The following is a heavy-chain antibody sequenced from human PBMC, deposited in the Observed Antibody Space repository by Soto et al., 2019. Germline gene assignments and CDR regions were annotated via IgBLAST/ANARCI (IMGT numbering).Heavy chain of an antibody. CDR2: INPSDDGT. J-gene: IGHJ6*03. V-gene: IGHV1-46*03. CDR3: ARSPYDYDALTGGYLYYMDV. D-gene: IGHD3-9*01. Sequence: ASVKVSCKASGYTFSGFYMHWVRQAPGQGLEWKGMINPSDDGTRVAQKLQGRVTITVDTSTSTLYIQLSSLRSEDAALYYCARSPYDYDALTGGYLYYMDVWGQGTTVTVSS. CDR1: GYTFSGFY.